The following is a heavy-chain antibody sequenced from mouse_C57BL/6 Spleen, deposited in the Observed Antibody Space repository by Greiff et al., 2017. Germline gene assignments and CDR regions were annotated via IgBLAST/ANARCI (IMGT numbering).Heavy chain of an antibody. CDR1: GYTFTSYW. V-gene: IGHV1-69*01. CDR2: IDPSDSYT. J-gene: IGHJ4*01. CDR3: ARWGYSNSYYYAMDY. Sequence: QVQLQQPGAELVMPGASVKLSCKASGYTFTSYWMHWVKQRPGQGLEWIGEIDPSDSYTNYNQKFKGESTLTVDKSSSTAYMQLSSLTSEDSAVYYCARWGYSNSYYYAMDYWCQGTSVTVSS. D-gene: IGHD2-5*01.